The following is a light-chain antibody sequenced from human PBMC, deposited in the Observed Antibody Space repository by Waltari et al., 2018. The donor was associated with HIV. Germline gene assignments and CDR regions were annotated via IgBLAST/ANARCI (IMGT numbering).Light chain of an antibody. CDR1: QSVSSN. J-gene: IGKJ2*01. CDR3: QQYNNWPRWDT. V-gene: IGKV3-15*01. Sequence: EIVMTQSPATLSVSPGERATLSCRASQSVSSNLAWYQQKPGQAPRLLIYGASTRATGIPARFSGSVSGTEFTLTISSLQSEDFAVYYCQQYNNWPRWDTFGQGTKLEIK. CDR2: GAS.